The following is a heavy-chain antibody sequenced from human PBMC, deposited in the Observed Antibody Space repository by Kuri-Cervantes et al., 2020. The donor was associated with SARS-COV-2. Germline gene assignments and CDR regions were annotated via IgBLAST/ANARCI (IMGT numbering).Heavy chain of an antibody. CDR1: GGSIISYF. J-gene: IGHJ3*02. Sequence: SETLSPTCPVSGGSIISYFWSWIRQPAGKGVERIGRIYPSGSTNYNPSLKSRVTMSVDTYKNQLSLKLSSVTAADTAVYYCARYDYGVYGGAFDIWGQGTMVTVSS. CDR2: IYPSGST. CDR3: ARYDYGVYGGAFDI. D-gene: IGHD4/OR15-4a*01. V-gene: IGHV4-4*07.